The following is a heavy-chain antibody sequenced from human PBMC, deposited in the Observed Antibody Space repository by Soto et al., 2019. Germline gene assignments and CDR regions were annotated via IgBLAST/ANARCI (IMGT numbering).Heavy chain of an antibody. J-gene: IGHJ3*02. CDR1: GGSISSSNYY. CDR3: ARPPTANLDAFEI. D-gene: IGHD2-8*01. Sequence: PSETLSLTCTVSGGSISSSNYYWGWIRQPPGKGLEWIGSIYYSVSTFYNPSLESRVTISVDTSKNQFSLKLNSVTAADTAVYYCARPPTANLDAFEIWGQGTLVTVSS. V-gene: IGHV4-39*01. CDR2: IYYSVST.